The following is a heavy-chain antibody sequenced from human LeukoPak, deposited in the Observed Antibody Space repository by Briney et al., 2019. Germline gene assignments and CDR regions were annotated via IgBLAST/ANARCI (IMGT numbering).Heavy chain of an antibody. CDR1: GFSFSRYS. V-gene: IGHV3-21*01. J-gene: IGHJ4*02. Sequence: GGSLRLSCAASGFSFSRYSVNWVRQAPGKGPAWISFIGSSSIYIYYADSVKGRFTISRDDDKDSLYLQMNSLRAEDTAVYYCARDVGSGSYSASDYWGQGTLVTVSS. CDR3: ARDVGSGSYSASDY. CDR2: IGSSSIYI. D-gene: IGHD3-10*01.